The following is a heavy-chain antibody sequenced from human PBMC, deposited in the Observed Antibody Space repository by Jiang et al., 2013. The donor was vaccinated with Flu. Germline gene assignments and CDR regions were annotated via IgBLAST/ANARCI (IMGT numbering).Heavy chain of an antibody. Sequence: GAEVKKPGSSVKVSCKASGGTFSSYATNWVRQAPGQGLEWMGRIMPIFGTTNYAQKFQGRVTITADESMSTLYMELSSLRSEDTAVYYCARDATGYGSSWYTLWGQGTLVTVSS. V-gene: IGHV1-69*01. CDR1: GGTFSSYA. J-gene: IGHJ4*02. D-gene: IGHD6-13*01. CDR3: ARDATGYGSSWYTL. CDR2: IMPIFGTT.